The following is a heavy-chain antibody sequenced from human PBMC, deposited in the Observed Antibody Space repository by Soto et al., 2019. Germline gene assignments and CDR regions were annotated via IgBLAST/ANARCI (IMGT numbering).Heavy chain of an antibody. Sequence: EVQLVESGGGLVQPGGSLRLSCAASGFAFSSYEMNWVRQAPGKGLEWVSYISSSGSTIYYADSVKGRFTISRDNAKNSLYLQMNSLRAEDTAVYYCATQYYDFWSSYYSDAFDIWGQGTMVTVSS. V-gene: IGHV3-48*03. J-gene: IGHJ3*02. CDR3: ATQYYDFWSSYYSDAFDI. D-gene: IGHD3-3*01. CDR2: ISSSGSTI. CDR1: GFAFSSYE.